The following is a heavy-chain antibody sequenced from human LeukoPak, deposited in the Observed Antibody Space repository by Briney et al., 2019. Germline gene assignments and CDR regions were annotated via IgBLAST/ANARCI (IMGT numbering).Heavy chain of an antibody. CDR1: GFTFSSHW. CDR2: IKQDGSEK. D-gene: IGHD3-10*01. J-gene: IGHJ4*02. V-gene: IGHV3-7*01. Sequence: GGSLRLSCAASGFTFSSHWMSWVRQAPGKGLEWVANIKQDGSEKYYVDSVKGRFTISRDNAKNSLYLQMNSLRAEDTAVYYCARISDGSGSYVFDYWGQGTLVTVSS. CDR3: ARISDGSGSYVFDY.